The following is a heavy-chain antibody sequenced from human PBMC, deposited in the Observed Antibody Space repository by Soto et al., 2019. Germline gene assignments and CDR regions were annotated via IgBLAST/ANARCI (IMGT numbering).Heavy chain of an antibody. V-gene: IGHV3-30*18. CDR2: ISYDGSNK. Sequence: GGSLRLSCAASGFTFSSYGMHWVRQAPGKGLEWVAVISYDGSNKYYADSVKGRFTISRDNSKNTLYLQMNSLRAEDTAVYYCAKGGYSSSWAYIDYWGQGTLVTVSS. J-gene: IGHJ4*02. CDR1: GFTFSSYG. D-gene: IGHD6-13*01. CDR3: AKGGYSSSWAYIDY.